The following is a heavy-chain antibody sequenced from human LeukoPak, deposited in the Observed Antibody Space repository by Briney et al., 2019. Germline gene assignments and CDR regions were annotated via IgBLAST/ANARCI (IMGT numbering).Heavy chain of an antibody. CDR2: LDQDGTEE. D-gene: IGHD3-9*01. CDR3: ARGFDANYGMDV. V-gene: IGHV3-7*03. Sequence: GGSLRLSCAASGFTVNTYWMNWVRQAPGKGLEWVANLDQDGTEEYYVESVKGRFTIFRDNAKNSVLLQMNRLRADDTAVYYCARGFDANYGMDVWGKGTTVTVSS. CDR1: GFTVNTYW. J-gene: IGHJ6*04.